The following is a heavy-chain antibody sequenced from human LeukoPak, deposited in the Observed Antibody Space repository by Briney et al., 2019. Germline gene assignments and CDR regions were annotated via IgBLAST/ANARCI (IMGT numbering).Heavy chain of an antibody. Sequence: PGGSLRLSCAASGFTFSSYSMNWVRQAPGKGLERVSSISSSSSYIYYADSVKGRFTISRDNAKNSLYLQMNSLRAEDTAVYYCARDMGDYVWGSYRDYWGQGTLVTVSS. V-gene: IGHV3-21*01. J-gene: IGHJ4*02. CDR2: ISSSSSYI. CDR1: GFTFSSYS. D-gene: IGHD3-16*02. CDR3: ARDMGDYVWGSYRDY.